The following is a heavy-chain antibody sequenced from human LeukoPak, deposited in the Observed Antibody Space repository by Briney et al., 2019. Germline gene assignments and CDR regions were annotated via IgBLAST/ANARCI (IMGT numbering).Heavy chain of an antibody. J-gene: IGHJ3*02. CDR3: ARTSHYYDFRSGQITVDAFDI. Sequence: SETLSLTCTVSGGSISSYYWSWIRQPPGKGLEWIGYIYYSGSTNYNPSLKSRVTISVDTSKNQFSLKLSSVTAADTAVYYCARTSHYYDFRSGQITVDAFDIWGRGTMVTVSS. CDR1: GGSISSYY. D-gene: IGHD3-3*01. V-gene: IGHV4-59*08. CDR2: IYYSGST.